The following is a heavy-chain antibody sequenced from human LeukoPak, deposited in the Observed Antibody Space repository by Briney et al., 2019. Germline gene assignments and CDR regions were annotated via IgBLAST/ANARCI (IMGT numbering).Heavy chain of an antibody. CDR1: GFTFGDYA. CDR2: IRSKAYGGTT. Sequence: GRSLRLSCTASGFTFGDYAMSWFRQAPGKGLEWVGFIRSKAYGGTTGYAASVKGRFTISKDDSKSIAYLQMNSLKTEDTAVYYCTRAWRGSGYYFDYWGQGTLVTVSS. D-gene: IGHD3-3*01. V-gene: IGHV3-49*03. CDR3: TRAWRGSGYYFDY. J-gene: IGHJ4*02.